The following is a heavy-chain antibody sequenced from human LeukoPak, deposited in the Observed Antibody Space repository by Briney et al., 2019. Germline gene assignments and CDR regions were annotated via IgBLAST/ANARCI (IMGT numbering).Heavy chain of an antibody. CDR2: IRYDGSDK. CDR1: GFTFSSYG. J-gene: IGHJ6*03. V-gene: IGHV3-30*02. D-gene: IGHD1-26*01. Sequence: GGSLRLSCAASGFTFSSYGIHWVRQAAGKGLEWVAFIRYDGSDKYYADSVKGRFTISRDNSKNTLYLQMNSLRAEDTAVYYYAKGGSGSYRVYYYMDVWGKGTTVTVSS. CDR3: AKGGSGSYRVYYYMDV.